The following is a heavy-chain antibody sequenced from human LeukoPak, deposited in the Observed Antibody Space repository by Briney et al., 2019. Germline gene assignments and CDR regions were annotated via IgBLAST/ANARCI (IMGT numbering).Heavy chain of an antibody. CDR1: GYTFTGYY. J-gene: IGHJ4*02. CDR2: INPNSDGT. CDR3: ARGPFYCSSTSCFPYFDY. Sequence: GASVKVSCNASGYTFTGYYMHWVRQAPGQGLEWMGWINPNSDGTNYAQKFQVRVTMTRDTSISTAYMELSRLRSDDTAVYYCARGPFYCSSTSCFPYFDYWGQGTLVTVSS. V-gene: IGHV1-2*02. D-gene: IGHD2-2*01.